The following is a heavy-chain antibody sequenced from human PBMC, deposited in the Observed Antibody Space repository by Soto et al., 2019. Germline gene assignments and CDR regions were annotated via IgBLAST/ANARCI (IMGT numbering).Heavy chain of an antibody. CDR2: IIPIFGTA. J-gene: IGHJ3*02. D-gene: IGHD3-22*01. V-gene: IGHV1-69*13. Sequence: GASVKVSCKASGGTFSSYAISWVRQAPGQGLEWMGGIIPIFGTANYAQKFQGRVTITADESTSTAYMELSSLRSEDTAVYYCARGDLYDSSGYYLGAFDIWGQGTMVTVSS. CDR3: ARGDLYDSSGYYLGAFDI. CDR1: GGTFSSYA.